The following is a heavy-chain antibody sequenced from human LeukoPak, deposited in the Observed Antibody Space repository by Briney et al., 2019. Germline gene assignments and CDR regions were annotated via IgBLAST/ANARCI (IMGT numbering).Heavy chain of an antibody. Sequence: GGSLRLSCAASGFTVSNNYMSWVRQAPGKGLEWVSVIYSGGGTHYADSVRGRFTISRDNSKNMLSLQMNSLRAEDTAVYYCARVLSDSSGWYHFDYWGQGTLVTVSS. D-gene: IGHD6-19*01. CDR2: IYSGGGT. V-gene: IGHV3-53*01. CDR3: ARVLSDSSGWYHFDY. CDR1: GFTVSNNY. J-gene: IGHJ4*02.